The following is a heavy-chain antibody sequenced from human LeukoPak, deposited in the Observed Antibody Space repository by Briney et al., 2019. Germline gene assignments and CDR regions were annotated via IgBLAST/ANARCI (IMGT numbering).Heavy chain of an antibody. CDR2: IWYTGRT. CDR3: ARQNRLPYFDY. J-gene: IGHJ4*02. CDR1: DDSMSSSSYY. D-gene: IGHD5-18*01. Sequence: SETLSLTCSVSDDSMSSSSYYWGWIRQPPGKGLEWLGSIWYTGRTDYSPSLRRRVTMSIDTSTRLFSVRLSSVTAADTAVYFCARQNRLPYFDYWGQGALVTVSS. V-gene: IGHV4-39*07.